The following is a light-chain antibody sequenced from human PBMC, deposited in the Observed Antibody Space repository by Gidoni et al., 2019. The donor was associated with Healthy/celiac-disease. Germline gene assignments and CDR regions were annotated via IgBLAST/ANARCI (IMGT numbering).Light chain of an antibody. J-gene: IGKJ1*01. Sequence: EIVLTQSPATLSLSPGERATLSCRASQSVSSYLAWYQQKPGQAPKLLIYYASNRATGIPARFSGSGSGTDFPLTISSLEPEDFAVYYCQQRSNWQTFGQGTKVEIK. CDR3: QQRSNWQT. V-gene: IGKV3-11*01. CDR2: YAS. CDR1: QSVSSY.